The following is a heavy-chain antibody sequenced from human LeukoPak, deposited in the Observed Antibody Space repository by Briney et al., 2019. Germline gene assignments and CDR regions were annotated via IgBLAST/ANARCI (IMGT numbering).Heavy chain of an antibody. CDR1: GFTFSSYA. CDR2: ISGSGDTT. V-gene: IGHV3-23*01. CDR3: ARDIQLWGRPDAFDI. J-gene: IGHJ3*02. D-gene: IGHD5-18*01. Sequence: GGSLRLSCAASGFTFSSYAMSWVRQAPGKGLEWVSAISGSGDTTYYADSVKGRFTISRDNSKNTLYLQMNSLRAEDTAVYYCARDIQLWGRPDAFDIWGQGTMVTVSS.